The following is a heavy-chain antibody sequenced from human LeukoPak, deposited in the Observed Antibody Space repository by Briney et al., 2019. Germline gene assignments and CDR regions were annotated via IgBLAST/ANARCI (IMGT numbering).Heavy chain of an antibody. V-gene: IGHV1-69*13. CDR1: GYTFTSYA. CDR2: IIPIFGTA. D-gene: IGHD2-8*01. CDR3: AMYLDY. Sequence: SVKVSCKASGYTFTSYAMNWVRQAPGQGLEWMGGIIPIFGTANYAQKFQGRVTITADESTSTAYMELSSLRSEDTAVYYCAMYLDYWGQGTLVTVSS. J-gene: IGHJ4*02.